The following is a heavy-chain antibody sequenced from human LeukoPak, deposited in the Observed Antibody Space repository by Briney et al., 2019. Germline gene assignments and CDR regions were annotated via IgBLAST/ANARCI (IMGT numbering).Heavy chain of an antibody. J-gene: IGHJ4*02. CDR1: GYTFTCYY. V-gene: IGHV1-2*02. D-gene: IGHD1-26*01. Sequence: ASVKVSCKASGYTFTCYYMHWVRQAPGQGLEWMGWINPNSGGTNYAQKFQGRVTMTRDTSISTAYMELSRLRSDDTAVYYCARAGVGATYFDYWGQGTLVTVSS. CDR2: INPNSGGT. CDR3: ARAGVGATYFDY.